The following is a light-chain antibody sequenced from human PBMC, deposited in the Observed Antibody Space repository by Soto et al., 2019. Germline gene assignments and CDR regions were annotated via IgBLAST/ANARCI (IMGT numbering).Light chain of an antibody. CDR3: HQQRSSSGT. V-gene: IGKV3-20*01. J-gene: IGKJ1*01. Sequence: EVMLTLSPGTRSLSPGGTATLSCRASQSVSSSYFACYHQKPGQAPTILIYGASSKATGSPHRIFGSGSWTNFTLTISRREPADYAADYCHQQRSSSGTFGQGTKVDIK. CDR1: QSVSSSY. CDR2: GAS.